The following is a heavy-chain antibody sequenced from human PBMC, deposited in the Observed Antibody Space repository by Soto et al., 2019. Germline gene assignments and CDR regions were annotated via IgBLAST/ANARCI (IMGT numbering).Heavy chain of an antibody. CDR3: ARFPDTYYYDSSGYPDAFDI. J-gene: IGHJ3*02. D-gene: IGHD3-22*01. CDR1: GYSFTSYW. Sequence: GESLKISCKGSGYSFTSYWISWVRQMPGKGLEWMGRIDPSDSYTNYSPSFQGHVTISADKSISTAYLQWSSLKASDTAMYYCARFPDTYYYDSSGYPDAFDIWGQGTMVTVSS. CDR2: IDPSDSYT. V-gene: IGHV5-10-1*01.